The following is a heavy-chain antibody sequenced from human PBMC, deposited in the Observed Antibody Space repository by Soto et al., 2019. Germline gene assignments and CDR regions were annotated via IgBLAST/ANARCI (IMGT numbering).Heavy chain of an antibody. V-gene: IGHV4-34*01. CDR2: INHSGST. Sequence: SETLSLTCAVYAGCFSGYYWSWIRQPPGKWLEWIGEINHSGSTNYNPSCMSRVTISVVTCKNQCSLKLSCVSAAVTALYYCARGAANDFGSGYYLRYYYDMRVWGQ. J-gene: IGHJ6*02. CDR1: AGCFSGYY. D-gene: IGHD3-3*01. CDR3: ARGAANDFGSGYYLRYYYDMRV.